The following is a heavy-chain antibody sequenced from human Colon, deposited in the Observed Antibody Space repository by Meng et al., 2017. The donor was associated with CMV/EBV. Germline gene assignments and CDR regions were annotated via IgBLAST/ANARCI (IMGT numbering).Heavy chain of an antibody. CDR2: AGNKANSYTR. V-gene: IGHV3-72*01. CDR3: VRGYSTTATYAFDI. Sequence: GESLKISCAASGFTFSDYYIDWVRQAPGKGLEWVGRAGNKANSYTREYAASEEGRFTISGDDAENSLYLQMNNLRTEDTAMYHCVRGYSTTATYAFDIWGQGTMVTVSS. J-gene: IGHJ3*02. CDR1: GFTFSDYY. D-gene: IGHD6-13*01.